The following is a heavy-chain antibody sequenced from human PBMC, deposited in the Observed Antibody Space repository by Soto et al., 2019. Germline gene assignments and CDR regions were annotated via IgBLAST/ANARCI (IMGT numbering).Heavy chain of an antibody. CDR2: IYYSGST. V-gene: IGHV4-39*01. J-gene: IGHJ2*01. Sequence: PSETLSLTCTVSGGSISSSSYYWGWIRQPPGKGLEWIGSIYYSGSTYYNPSLKSQVTISVDTSKNQFSLKLSSVTAADTAVYYCARQPFTVTGYWYFDLWGRGTLVTVSS. CDR3: ARQPFTVTGYWYFDL. D-gene: IGHD4-17*01. CDR1: GGSISSSSYY.